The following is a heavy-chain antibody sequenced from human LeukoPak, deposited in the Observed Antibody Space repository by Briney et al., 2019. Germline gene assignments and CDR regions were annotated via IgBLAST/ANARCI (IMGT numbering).Heavy chain of an antibody. J-gene: IGHJ6*03. V-gene: IGHV4-34*01. Sequence: SETLSLTCAVYGGSFSGYYWSWIRQPPGKGLEWIWEINHSGSTNYSPSLKSRVTISVDTSKNQFSLKLSSVTAADTAVYYCARRPIAARLSRSYYYMDVWGKGTTVTVSS. D-gene: IGHD6-6*01. CDR1: GGSFSGYY. CDR3: ARRPIAARLSRSYYYMDV. CDR2: INHSGST.